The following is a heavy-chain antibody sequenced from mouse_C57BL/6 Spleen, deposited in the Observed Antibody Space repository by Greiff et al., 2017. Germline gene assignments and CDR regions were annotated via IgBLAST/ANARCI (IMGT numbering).Heavy chain of an antibody. J-gene: IGHJ3*01. CDR2: IDPSDSYT. Sequence: QVQLKQPGAELVMPGASVKLSCKASGYTFTSYWMHWVKQRPGQGLEWIGEIDPSDSYTNYNQKFKGKSTLTVDKSSSTAYMQLSSLTSEDSAVYYCARGRGLRQGVWFAYWGQGTLVTVSA. CDR3: ARGRGLRQGVWFAY. V-gene: IGHV1-69*01. CDR1: GYTFTSYW. D-gene: IGHD2-4*01.